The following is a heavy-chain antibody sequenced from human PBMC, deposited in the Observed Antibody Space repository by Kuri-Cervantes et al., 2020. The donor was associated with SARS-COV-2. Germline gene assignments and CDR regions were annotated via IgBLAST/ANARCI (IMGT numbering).Heavy chain of an antibody. J-gene: IGHJ4*02. CDR1: GFTFSSYG. V-gene: IGHV3-30*18. D-gene: IGHD1-26*01. CDR2: ISYDGSNK. CDR3: ANSLLLSLDY. Sequence: GGSLRLSCAASGFTFSSYGMHWVRQAPGKGLEWVAVISYDGSNKYYADSVKGRFTISRDNSKNTPYLQMNSLRAEDTAVYYCANSLLLSLDYWGQGTLVTVSS.